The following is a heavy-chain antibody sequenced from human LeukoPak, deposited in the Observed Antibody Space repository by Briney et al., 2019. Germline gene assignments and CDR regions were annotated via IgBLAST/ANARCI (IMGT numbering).Heavy chain of an antibody. CDR2: INPSGGST. CDR1: GYTFTSYY. CDR3: AREGDSSSITIFGVALHYYYYMDV. D-gene: IGHD3-3*01. J-gene: IGHJ6*03. V-gene: IGHV1-46*01. Sequence: GASVKVSCKASGYTFTSYYMHWVRQAPGQGLEWMGIINPSGGSTSYAQKFQGRVTMTRDMSTSTVYMELSSLRSEDTAVYYCAREGDSSSITIFGVALHYYYYMDVWGKGTTVTVSS.